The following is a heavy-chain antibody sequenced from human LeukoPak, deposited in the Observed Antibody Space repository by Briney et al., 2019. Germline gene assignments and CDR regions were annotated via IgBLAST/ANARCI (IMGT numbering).Heavy chain of an antibody. CDR2: IIGSGGST. CDR1: GFTFSSYG. Sequence: GGSLRLSCAASGFTFSSYGMSWVRQAPGEGLEWVSAIIGSGGSTYYADSVKGRFTISRDNSKNTLYLQMNSLRSEDTAVYYCARDNSVEDTAWWFDPWGKGTLVTVSS. J-gene: IGHJ5*02. D-gene: IGHD4-23*01. V-gene: IGHV3-23*01. CDR3: ARDNSVEDTAWWFDP.